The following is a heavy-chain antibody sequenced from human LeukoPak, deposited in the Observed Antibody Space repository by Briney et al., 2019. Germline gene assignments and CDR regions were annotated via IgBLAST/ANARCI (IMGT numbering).Heavy chain of an antibody. J-gene: IGHJ6*02. CDR3: AKDRHGGYCSSTSCYLFYYYGMDV. CDR1: GFTFSSYA. V-gene: IGHV3-23*01. D-gene: IGHD2-2*03. CDR2: ISGSGGST. Sequence: PGGSLRLSCAASGFTFSSYAMSWVRQAPGKGLEWVSAISGSGGSTYYADSVKGRFTISRDNSKNTLYLQMNSLRAEDTAVYYCAKDRHGGYCSSTSCYLFYYYGMDVWGQGTTVTVSS.